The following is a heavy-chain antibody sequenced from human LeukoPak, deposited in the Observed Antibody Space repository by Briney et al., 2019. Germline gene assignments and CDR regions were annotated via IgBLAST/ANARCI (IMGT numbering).Heavy chain of an antibody. Sequence: SETLSLTCTVSGDSISSSSYYWGWIRQPPGKGLEWIGNIYYSGSTYYNPSLKSRVTISVDTSKNQFSLKLSSVTAADTAVYYCARVDYVGGPSYYFDYWGQGTLVTVSS. CDR1: GDSISSSSYY. CDR2: IYYSGST. D-gene: IGHD1-26*01. J-gene: IGHJ4*02. CDR3: ARVDYVGGPSYYFDY. V-gene: IGHV4-39*07.